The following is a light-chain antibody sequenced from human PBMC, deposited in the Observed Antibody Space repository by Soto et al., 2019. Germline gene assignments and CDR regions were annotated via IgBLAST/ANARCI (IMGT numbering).Light chain of an antibody. CDR2: DAS. V-gene: IGKV3-20*01. Sequence: EIVLTQSPGISYLSPGHRSTLSCMASQTISSGFLSWYQQKVGQAPRLVIYDASNRATGVPDRFSGSGSGTDFSLTISRLQNEDFAVYYCQQYSSSTRTFGQGTRLEIK. CDR3: QQYSSSTRT. CDR1: QTISSGF. J-gene: IGKJ5*01.